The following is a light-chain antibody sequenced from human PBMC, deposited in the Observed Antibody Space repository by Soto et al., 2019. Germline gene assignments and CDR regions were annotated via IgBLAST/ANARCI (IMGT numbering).Light chain of an antibody. CDR3: QQYNNWPWT. Sequence: EIVMTQSPATLSVSPGERATLSCRASQSVSSNLAWYQQKPGQAPRLLIYGASTRATGNPARFSGSASGTEFTLTISSLQSEDVAVYYCQQYNNWPWTFGQGTKVEIK. CDR1: QSVSSN. V-gene: IGKV3-15*01. CDR2: GAS. J-gene: IGKJ1*01.